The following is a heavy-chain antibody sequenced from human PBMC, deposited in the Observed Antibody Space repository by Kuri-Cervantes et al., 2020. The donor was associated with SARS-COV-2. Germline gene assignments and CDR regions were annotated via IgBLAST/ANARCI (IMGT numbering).Heavy chain of an antibody. CDR1: GYTFRTYN. D-gene: IGHD4-11*01. Sequence: ASVKVSCKTTGYTFRTYNINWVRQAPGQGLEWVGWINPGRGDTKYSQSFQDRLSISSDTSASTVFMELSDLTSQDTAVYYCARVDLDYSTHLYYFDYWGQGTLVTVS. CDR2: INPGRGDT. V-gene: IGHV1-3*01. J-gene: IGHJ4*02. CDR3: ARVDLDYSTHLYYFDY.